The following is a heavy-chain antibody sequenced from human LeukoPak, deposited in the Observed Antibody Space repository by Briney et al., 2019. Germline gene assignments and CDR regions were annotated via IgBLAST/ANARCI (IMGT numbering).Heavy chain of an antibody. Sequence: SETLSLTCTVSGGSISSYFWSWIRQPPGKGLEWIGYIYYSGSTNYNPSLKSRLTISVDTSRNQFSLKLRSVTAADTAVYYCARRSSGYEYFDHWGQGTQVTVSS. CDR3: ARRSSGYEYFDH. CDR1: GGSISSYF. D-gene: IGHD5-12*01. V-gene: IGHV4-59*08. CDR2: IYYSGST. J-gene: IGHJ4*02.